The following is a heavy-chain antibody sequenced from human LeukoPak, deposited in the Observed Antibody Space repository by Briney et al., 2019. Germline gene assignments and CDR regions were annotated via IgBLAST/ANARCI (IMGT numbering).Heavy chain of an antibody. J-gene: IGHJ6*02. CDR2: INVDNGQT. D-gene: IGHD3-3*01. V-gene: IGHV1-18*01. CDR3: ARDRRSDGMDV. Sequence: ASVKVSCKSSGYTFSIYGISWVRQAPGQGLEWMGWINVDNGQTDYSQKFQGRVTMTTDTSTSTSYMEVRSLRSDDTAVYYCARDRRSDGMDVWGQGTTVTVSS. CDR1: GYTFSIYG.